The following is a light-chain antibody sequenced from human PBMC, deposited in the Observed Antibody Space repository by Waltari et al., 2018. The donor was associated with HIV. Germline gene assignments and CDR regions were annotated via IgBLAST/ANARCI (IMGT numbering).Light chain of an antibody. CDR1: QLGDKY. CDR2: QDS. V-gene: IGLV3-1*01. J-gene: IGLJ1*01. CDR3: QAWDSSTYV. Sequence: SYELTQPPSVSVSPGQTATISCSGDQLGDKYVCWYQQRPGQSPVLVTYQDSKRPAGIPERFSGSNSGNTATLTISGTQAMDEADYFCQAWDSSTYVFGPGTKVTVL.